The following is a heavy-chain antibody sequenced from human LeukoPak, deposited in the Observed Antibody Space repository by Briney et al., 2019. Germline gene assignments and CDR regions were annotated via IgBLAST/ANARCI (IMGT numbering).Heavy chain of an antibody. Sequence: GGSLRLSCAGSGFPFSSYEMNWLRQAPGKGLEWVSHIDSSGITIYYGDSVKGRFTISRDNAKNSIYLQMDSLRAEDTAVYYCARDRGYSNFDYWGQGTLLTVSS. D-gene: IGHD4-11*01. CDR2: IDSSGITI. CDR3: ARDRGYSNFDY. V-gene: IGHV3-48*03. J-gene: IGHJ4*02. CDR1: GFPFSSYE.